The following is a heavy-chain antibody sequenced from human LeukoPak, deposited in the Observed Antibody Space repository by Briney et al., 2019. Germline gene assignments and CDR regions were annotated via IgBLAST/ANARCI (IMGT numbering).Heavy chain of an antibody. CDR3: ARDSPVYYDSSGYYLGYFDY. D-gene: IGHD3-22*01. J-gene: IGHJ4*02. Sequence: PSETVSLTCTVSGGSISSYYWSWIRQPAGKGLEWIGRIYTSGSTNYNPSLKSRVTMSVDTSKNQFSLKLSSVTAADTAVYYCARDSPVYYDSSGYYLGYFDYWGQGTLVTVSS. CDR1: GGSISSYY. V-gene: IGHV4-4*07. CDR2: IYTSGST.